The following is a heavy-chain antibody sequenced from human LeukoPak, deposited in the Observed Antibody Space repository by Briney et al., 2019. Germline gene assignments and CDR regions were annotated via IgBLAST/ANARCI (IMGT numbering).Heavy chain of an antibody. CDR1: GFTVSSNY. CDR2: AYSGGST. CDR3: AREALGRYYFDL. Sequence: GGPLRLSCVASGFTVSSNYMSWVRQAPGKGLEWVSAAYSGGSTYYADSVKSRLTISRDNSKNTLYLQMNSLRAEDTAVHYCAREALGRYYFDLWGRGTLVTASS. J-gene: IGHJ2*01. V-gene: IGHV3-66*01. D-gene: IGHD3-10*01.